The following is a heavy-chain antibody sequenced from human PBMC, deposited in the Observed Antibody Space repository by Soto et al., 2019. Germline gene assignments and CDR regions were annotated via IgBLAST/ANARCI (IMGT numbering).Heavy chain of an antibody. CDR1: GFTFSSYG. V-gene: IGHV3-30*18. J-gene: IGHJ6*02. D-gene: IGHD2-2*01. Sequence: GGSLRLSCAASGFTFSSYGMHWVRQAPGKGLERVAVISYDGSNKYYADSVKGRFTMSRDNSKNTLYLQMNSLRAEDTAVYYCAKSLAYCSSTSCYGYYGTEVWGQETTV. CDR3: AKSLAYCSSTSCYGYYGTEV. CDR2: ISYDGSNK.